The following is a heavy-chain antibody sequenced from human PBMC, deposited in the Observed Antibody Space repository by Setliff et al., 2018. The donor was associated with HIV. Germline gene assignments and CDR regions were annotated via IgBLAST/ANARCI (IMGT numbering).Heavy chain of an antibody. CDR3: ARLEYYSDGKGYLQFYFDY. Sequence: PSETLSLTCPVSGGSISSYYGSWIRQPPGKGLEWIGYIYSTGSTKYNPSLKSRVTMSIDTSKTQYSLKLNSVTAADTAVYCCARLEYYSDGKGYLQFYFDYWGQGTLVTVSS. J-gene: IGHJ4*02. V-gene: IGHV4-4*09. D-gene: IGHD3-22*01. CDR1: GGSISSYY. CDR2: IYSTGST.